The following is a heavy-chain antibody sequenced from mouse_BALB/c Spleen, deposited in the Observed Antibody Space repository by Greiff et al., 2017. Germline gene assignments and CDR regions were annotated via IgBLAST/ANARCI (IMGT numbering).Heavy chain of an antibody. Sequence: VQLQQSGTVLARPGASVKMSCKASGYTFTSYWMHWVEQRPGQGLEWIGAIYPGNSDTSYNQKFKGKAKLTAVTSTSTAYMELSSLTNEDSAVYYCTPHYYGYGFAYWGQGTLVTVSA. CDR1: GYTFTSYW. CDR3: TPHYYGYGFAY. V-gene: IGHV1-5*01. D-gene: IGHD1-2*01. CDR2: IYPGNSDT. J-gene: IGHJ3*01.